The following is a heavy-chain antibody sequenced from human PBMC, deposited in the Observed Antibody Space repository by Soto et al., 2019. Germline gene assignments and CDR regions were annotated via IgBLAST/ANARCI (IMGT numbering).Heavy chain of an antibody. CDR1: GFTFSSYG. J-gene: IGHJ6*02. D-gene: IGHD6-13*01. CDR3: ARDEEQQLPFYDCGMDV. CDR2: IWYDGSNK. V-gene: IGHV3-33*01. Sequence: QVQLVESGGGVVQPGRSLRLSCAASGFTFSSYGMHWVRQAPGKGLEWVAVIWYDGSNKYYADSVKGRFTISRDNSKNTLYLQMNSLRAEDTAVDYWARDEEQQLPFYDCGMDVWGQGTTVTVSS.